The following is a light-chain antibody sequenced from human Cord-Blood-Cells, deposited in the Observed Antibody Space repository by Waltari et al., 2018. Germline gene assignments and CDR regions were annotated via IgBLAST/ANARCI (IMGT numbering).Light chain of an antibody. CDR1: QSISSW. Sequence: DIQMTQSPSTLSASVGDRVTITCRASQSISSWLAWYQQKPEKAPKLLIYDASSLESGVPSRFSGSGSGTEFTLTISSVQPDECATYYCQQYNSYPWTFGQGTKVEIK. V-gene: IGKV1-5*01. J-gene: IGKJ1*01. CDR2: DAS. CDR3: QQYNSYPWT.